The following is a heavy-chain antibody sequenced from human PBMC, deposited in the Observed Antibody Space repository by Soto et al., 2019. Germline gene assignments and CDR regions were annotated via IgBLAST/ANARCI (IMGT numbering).Heavy chain of an antibody. CDR1: GFSVSDNY. CDR2: IYSSGDT. D-gene: IGHD3-9*01. CDR3: ARDATYGHILTIAY. J-gene: IGHJ4*02. V-gene: IGHV3-66*01. Sequence: LRLSCAASGFSVSDNYMSWVRQAPGKGLEWISVIYSSGDTYYADSVKDRLTISRDNSKNTLYLQINDLRAEDTAIYYCARDATYGHILTIAYWGLGTPVTVSS.